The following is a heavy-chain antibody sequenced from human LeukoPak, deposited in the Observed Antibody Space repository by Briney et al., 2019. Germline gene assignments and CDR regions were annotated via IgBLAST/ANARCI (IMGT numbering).Heavy chain of an antibody. J-gene: IGHJ4*02. CDR3: ARRGASKYYYDSSGYYYD. CDR1: GGSISSYY. D-gene: IGHD3-22*01. CDR2: IYYSGST. V-gene: IGHV4-59*01. Sequence: PSENLSLTCTVSGGSISSYYWSWIRQPPGKGLEWIGYIYYSGSTNYNPSLKRRVTISVDTTKNQFSLKLSSVTAADTAVYYCARRGASKYYYDSSGYYYDWGQGTLVTVSS.